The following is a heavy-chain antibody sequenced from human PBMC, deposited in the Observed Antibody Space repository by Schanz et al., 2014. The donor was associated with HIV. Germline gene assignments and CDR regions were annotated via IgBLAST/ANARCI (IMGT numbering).Heavy chain of an antibody. CDR2: IWFDGRNK. Sequence: QVQLVESGGGVVQPGRSLRLSCAASGFTFSSYGMHWVRQAPGKGLEWVAVIWFDGRNKYYGDSVKGRFMISRDNSNNTLYLQRNSLRAEDTAVYFCTRGRFLERGGMDAWGQGTAVTVSS. J-gene: IGHJ6*02. CDR3: TRGRFLERGGMDA. V-gene: IGHV3-33*01. D-gene: IGHD3-3*01. CDR1: GFTFSSYG.